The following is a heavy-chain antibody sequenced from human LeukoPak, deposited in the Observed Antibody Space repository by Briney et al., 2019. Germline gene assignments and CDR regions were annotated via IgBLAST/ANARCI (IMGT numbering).Heavy chain of an antibody. CDR3: ARDVSNYDFWSGYFPYNWFDP. J-gene: IGHJ5*02. CDR1: GGSISSYY. CDR2: IYYSGST. Sequence: PETLSLTCTVSGGSISSYYWSWIRQPPGKGLEWIGYIYYSGSTNYNPSLKSRVTISVDTSKNQFSLKLSSVTAADTAVYYCARDVSNYDFWSGYFPYNWFDPWGQGTLVTVSS. D-gene: IGHD3-3*01. V-gene: IGHV4-59*01.